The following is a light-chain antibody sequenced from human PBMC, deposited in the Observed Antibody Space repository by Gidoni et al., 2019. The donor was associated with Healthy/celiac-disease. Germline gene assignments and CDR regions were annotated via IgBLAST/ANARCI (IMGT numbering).Light chain of an antibody. J-gene: IGKJ2*01. CDR2: LGS. CDR1: QTLLHSNGYNY. CDR3: MQALLPMYT. V-gene: IGKV2-28*01. Sequence: DIVMTHSPLSLPVTPGEPASISCRSSQTLLHSNGYNYLDWYLQKPGQSPQLLIYLGSNRASGVPDRFSGSGSGTDFTLKISRVEAEDVGVYYCMQALLPMYTFGQGTKLEIK.